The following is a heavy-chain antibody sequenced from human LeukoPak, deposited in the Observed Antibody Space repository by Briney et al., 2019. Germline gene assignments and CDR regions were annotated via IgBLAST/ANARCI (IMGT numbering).Heavy chain of an antibody. V-gene: IGHV3-7*01. D-gene: IGHD3-3*01. Sequence: GGSLRLSCGVSGFTFSDYWMNWVRQAPGKGLEWVASIKQDGSEKSYVDSVKGRFTISRDNAKNSLYLQKNSLRAEDTAVYYCARVYSTIFGVVRNWFDPWGQGTLVTVSS. CDR2: IKQDGSEK. CDR3: ARVYSTIFGVVRNWFDP. J-gene: IGHJ5*02. CDR1: GFTFSDYW.